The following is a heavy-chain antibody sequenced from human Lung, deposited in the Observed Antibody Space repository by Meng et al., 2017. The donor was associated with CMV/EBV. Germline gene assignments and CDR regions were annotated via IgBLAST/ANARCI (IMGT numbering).Heavy chain of an antibody. CDR1: GGSISSYY. CDR3: ARFTIFGVVMDGMDV. J-gene: IGHJ6*02. V-gene: IGHV4-59*01. CDR2: IYYSGST. Sequence: SETLSLXCTVSGGSISSYYWSWIRQPPGKGLEWIGYIYYSGSTNYNPSLKSRVTISVDTSKNQFSLKLSSVTAADTAVYYCARFTIFGVVMDGMDVWGQGXTVTASS. D-gene: IGHD3-3*01.